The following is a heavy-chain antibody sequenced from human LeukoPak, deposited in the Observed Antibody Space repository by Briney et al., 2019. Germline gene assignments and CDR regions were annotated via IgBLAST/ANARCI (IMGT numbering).Heavy chain of an antibody. Sequence: GGSLRLSCATSGFTFSSYGMHWVRQVPGKGLEWVTVISHDAKSTYHVDSVKGRFTISRDNSKNTLYLQMKSLRAEDTAVYYCARRGAVTYAFDIWGQGTMVTVSS. CDR2: ISHDAKST. D-gene: IGHD4-17*01. CDR1: GFTFSSYG. CDR3: ARRGAVTYAFDI. V-gene: IGHV3-33*08. J-gene: IGHJ3*02.